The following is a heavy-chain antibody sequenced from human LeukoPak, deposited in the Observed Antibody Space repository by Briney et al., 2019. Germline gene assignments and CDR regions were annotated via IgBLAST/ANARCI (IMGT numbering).Heavy chain of an antibody. CDR3: AREGGSYFLTDF. D-gene: IGHD1-26*01. CDR1: GYTFISDG. CDR2: ISANNGNT. J-gene: IGHJ4*02. V-gene: IGHV1-18*01. Sequence: ASVKVSCKASGYTFISDGISWVRQAPGQGLEWMGWISANNGNTYYAQKLQGRVTMTTDTSTSTAYMELGSLRSDDTAVYYCAREGGSYFLTDFWGQGTLVTVSS.